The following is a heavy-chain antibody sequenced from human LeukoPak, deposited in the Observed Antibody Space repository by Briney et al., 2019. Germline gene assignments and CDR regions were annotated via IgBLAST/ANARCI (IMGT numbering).Heavy chain of an antibody. CDR2: IRSTANGYAT. J-gene: IGHJ3*01. V-gene: IGHV3-73*01. D-gene: IGHD5-18*01. Sequence: HTGGSLRLSCAASGFTFSGSALHWVRQASGKGLEWVGRIRSTANGYATAYAASVKGRFTISRDDSKNTLYLQMNSLKTEDTAVYYCTTLRPYIQPRWGQGTMVTVSS. CDR3: TTLRPYIQPR. CDR1: GFTFSGSA.